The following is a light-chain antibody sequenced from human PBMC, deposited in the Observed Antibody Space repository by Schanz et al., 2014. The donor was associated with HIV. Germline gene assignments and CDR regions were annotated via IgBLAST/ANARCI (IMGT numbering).Light chain of an antibody. CDR3: NSYTRTSTPV. J-gene: IGLJ2*01. CDR1: SSDIGAYNY. CDR2: DVN. Sequence: QSALIQPASVSGSPGQSITISCTGTSSDIGAYNYLPWYQQHPDKAPKLMIYDVNIRPSGVSNRFSGSKSGNTASLTISGLQAEDEADYYCNSYTRTSTPVFGGGTKLTVL. V-gene: IGLV2-14*03.